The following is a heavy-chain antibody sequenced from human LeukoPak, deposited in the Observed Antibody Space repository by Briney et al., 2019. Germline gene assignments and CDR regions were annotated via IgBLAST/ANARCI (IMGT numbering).Heavy chain of an antibody. J-gene: IGHJ4*02. V-gene: IGHV4-39*01. CDR3: ARHGILTDHSIRY. D-gene: IGHD3-9*01. CDR2: VYYTGIT. CDR1: GGSLTTNTFY. Sequence: PSETLSLTCTLSGGSLTTNTFYWGWIRQPPGKGLDWIGTVYYTGITHYNPSLKSRITISVDTSKNHFSLNLTSVTAADTAVYFCARHGILTDHSIRYWGQGLMVTVS.